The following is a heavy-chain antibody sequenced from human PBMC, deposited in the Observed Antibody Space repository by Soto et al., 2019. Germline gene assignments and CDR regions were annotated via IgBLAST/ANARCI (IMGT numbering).Heavy chain of an antibody. CDR2: ISGSGGRT. CDR1: GFPFINYA. V-gene: IGHV3-23*01. D-gene: IGHD3-10*01. Sequence: EVQLLDSGGGSVQPGGSLRLSCAASGFPFINYAMHWVRQAPGKGLEWVSAISGSGGRTYYGDSVKGRFTISRDNSKDTLYLNMNRLTAEDTAVYFCAKEGVRDSSISLYFFDQWGQGTLVTVSS. CDR3: AKEGVRDSSISLYFFDQ. J-gene: IGHJ4*02.